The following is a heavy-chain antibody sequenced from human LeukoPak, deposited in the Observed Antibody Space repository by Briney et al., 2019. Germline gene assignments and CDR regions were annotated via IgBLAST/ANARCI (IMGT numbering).Heavy chain of an antibody. J-gene: IGHJ4*02. CDR2: INAGNENT. CDR3: ARDSYGDYLDY. V-gene: IGHV1-3*01. CDR1: GYTFSRYG. D-gene: IGHD4-17*01. Sequence: ASVKVSCKASGYTFSRYGMHWVRQAPGQRLEWMGWINAGNENTKYSQKFQGRVSITRDTSASTAYMELSSLTSEDTAVYYCARDSYGDYLDYWGQGTLVTVSS.